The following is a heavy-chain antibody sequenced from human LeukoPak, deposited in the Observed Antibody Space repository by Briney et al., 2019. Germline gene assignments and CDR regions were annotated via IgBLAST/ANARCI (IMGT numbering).Heavy chain of an antibody. V-gene: IGHV4-59*01. CDR2: ICYSGST. Sequence: PSETLSLTCTVPGGSISSYYWSWIRQPPGKGLEWIGYICYSGSTNYNPSLKSRVTISVDTSKNQFSLKLSSVTAADTAVYYCARYYGSGSYDLPYYYYGMDVWGQGTTVTVSS. D-gene: IGHD3-10*01. CDR1: GGSISSYY. CDR3: ARYYGSGSYDLPYYYYGMDV. J-gene: IGHJ6*02.